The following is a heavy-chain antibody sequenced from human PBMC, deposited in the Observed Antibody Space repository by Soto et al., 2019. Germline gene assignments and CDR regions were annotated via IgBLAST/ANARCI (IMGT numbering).Heavy chain of an antibody. D-gene: IGHD4-17*01. CDR1: GGTFSSYA. J-gene: IGHJ4*02. CDR3: ARANYGGNSGGGYFDY. CDR2: IIPLFGTA. V-gene: IGHV1-69*01. Sequence: QVQLVQSGAEVKKPGSSVKVSCKASGGTFSSYAISWVRQAPGQGLEWLGGIIPLFGTANYAQKFQGRVTITADESTSTAYMELSSLRSEDTAVYYCARANYGGNSGGGYFDYWGQGTLVTVSS.